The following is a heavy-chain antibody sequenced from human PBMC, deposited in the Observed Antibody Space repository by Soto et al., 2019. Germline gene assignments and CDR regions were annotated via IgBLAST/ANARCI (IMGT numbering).Heavy chain of an antibody. Sequence: GGSLRLSCAASGFTFSSYSMNWVRQAPGKGLEWVSYISSSSSTIYYADSVKGRFTNSRDNAKNSLYLQMNSLRAEDTAVYYCARLPDSSLDYWGQGTLVTVSS. D-gene: IGHD6-13*01. CDR1: GFTFSSYS. CDR2: ISSSSSTI. J-gene: IGHJ4*02. CDR3: ARLPDSSLDY. V-gene: IGHV3-48*01.